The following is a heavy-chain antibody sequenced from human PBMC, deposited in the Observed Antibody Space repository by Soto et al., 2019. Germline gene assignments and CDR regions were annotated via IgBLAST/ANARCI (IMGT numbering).Heavy chain of an antibody. V-gene: IGHV4-31*01. Sequence: QVQLQESGPGLVKPSQTLSLTCTVYGGSISSGGYCWGWIRQHPGKGLEWIGYMSYSGSTYYNLSLKSLVTISVDTSKNQVSLKLSSVTAADTAVYYCARDGRVGATRGGSFGYWGQGTLVTVSS. CDR1: GGSISSGGYC. CDR3: ARDGRVGATRGGSFGY. J-gene: IGHJ4*02. CDR2: MSYSGST. D-gene: IGHD1-26*01.